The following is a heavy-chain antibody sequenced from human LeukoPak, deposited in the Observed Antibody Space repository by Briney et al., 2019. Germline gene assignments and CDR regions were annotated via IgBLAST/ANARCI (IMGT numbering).Heavy chain of an antibody. J-gene: IGHJ3*02. D-gene: IGHD3-22*01. CDR2: IYYSGST. V-gene: IGHV4-59*12. CDR3: ASDSSGYYYVAFDI. Sequence: PSQTLSLTCTVSGGSISSYYWSWIRQPPGKGLEWIGYIYYSGSTNYNPSLKSRVTISVDTSKNQFSLKLSSVTAADTAVYYCASDSSGYYYVAFDIWGQGTMVTVSS. CDR1: GGSISSYY.